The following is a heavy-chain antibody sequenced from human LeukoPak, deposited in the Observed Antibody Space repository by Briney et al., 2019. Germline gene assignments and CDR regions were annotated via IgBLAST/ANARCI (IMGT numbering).Heavy chain of an antibody. CDR1: GFTFSDYY. CDR3: AREADGYYDSSGTDAFDI. Sequence: PGGSLRLSCAASGFTFSDYYMSWIRQAPGKGLEWVSYISSSGSTIYYADSVKGRFTISRDNAKNSLYLQMKSLRAEDTAVYYCAREADGYYDSSGTDAFDIWGQGTMVTVSS. CDR2: ISSSGSTI. D-gene: IGHD3-22*01. V-gene: IGHV3-11*01. J-gene: IGHJ3*02.